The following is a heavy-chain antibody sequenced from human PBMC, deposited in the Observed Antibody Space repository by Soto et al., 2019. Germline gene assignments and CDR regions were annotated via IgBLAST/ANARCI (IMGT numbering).Heavy chain of an antibody. V-gene: IGHV3-15*07. CDR1: GFTFSNAW. J-gene: IGHJ5*02. D-gene: IGHD3-9*01. Sequence: PGGSLRLSCAASGFTFSNAWMNWVRQAPGKGLEWVGRIKSKTDGGATDYAAPVKGRFTISRDDSKNTLYLQMNSLKTEDTAVYYCTTDFDPGDLDRYSPWGQGTLVTVSS. CDR3: TTDFDPGDLDRYSP. CDR2: IKSKTDGGAT.